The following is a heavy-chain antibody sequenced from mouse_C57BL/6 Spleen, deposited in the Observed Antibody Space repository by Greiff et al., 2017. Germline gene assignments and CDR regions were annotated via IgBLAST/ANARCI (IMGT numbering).Heavy chain of an antibody. J-gene: IGHJ1*03. V-gene: IGHV3-6*01. CDR2: ISYDGSN. CDR3: AREGDYYGSSYTWYFDV. D-gene: IGHD1-1*01. Sequence: EVKLQESGPGLVKPSQSLSLTCSVTGYSITSGYYWNWIRQFPGNKLEWMGYISYDGSNNYNPSLKNRISITRDTSKNQFFLKLNSVTTEDTATYYCAREGDYYGSSYTWYFDVWGTGTTVTVSS. CDR1: GYSITSGYY.